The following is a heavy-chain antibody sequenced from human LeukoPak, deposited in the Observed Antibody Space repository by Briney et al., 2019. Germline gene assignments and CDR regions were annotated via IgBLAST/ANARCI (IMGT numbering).Heavy chain of an antibody. CDR3: ARGTPPSYYDSSGYFDY. J-gene: IGHJ4*02. CDR1: GGSISSGGYS. Sequence: SETLSLTCAVSGGSISSGGYSWSWIRQPPGKGPEWIGYIYHSGSTYYNPSLKSRVTISVDRSKNQFSLKLSSVTAADTAVYYCARGTPPSYYDSSGYFDYWGQGTLVTVSS. V-gene: IGHV4-30-2*01. CDR2: IYHSGST. D-gene: IGHD3-22*01.